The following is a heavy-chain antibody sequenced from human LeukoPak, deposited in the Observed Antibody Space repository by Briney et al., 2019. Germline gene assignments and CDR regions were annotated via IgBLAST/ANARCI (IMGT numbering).Heavy chain of an antibody. V-gene: IGHV4-4*08. D-gene: IGHD6-6*01. J-gene: IGHJ6*03. Sequence: SETLSLTCSVSGGSIESYYWSWIRQPPGKGLEFIGYIAASGTTKHNPSLKSRVTLSMDTSKNQFSLKLRSVTAADTAVYYCARVLEYSSSWSYYYYMDVWGKGTTVTVSS. CDR3: ARVLEYSSSWSYYYYMDV. CDR2: IAASGTT. CDR1: GGSIESYY.